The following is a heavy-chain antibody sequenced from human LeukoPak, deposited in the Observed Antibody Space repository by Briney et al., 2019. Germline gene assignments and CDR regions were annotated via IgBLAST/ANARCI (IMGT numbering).Heavy chain of an antibody. CDR3: ARELTGLYYMDV. Sequence: PSETLSLTCTVSGGSISSSSYYWGWIRQPPGKGLEWIGSIYYSGSTYYNPSLKSRVTISVDTSKNQFSLKLSSVTAADTAVYYCARELTGLYYMDVWGKGTTVTVSS. CDR1: GGSISSSSYY. CDR2: IYYSGST. D-gene: IGHD3-9*01. V-gene: IGHV4-39*02. J-gene: IGHJ6*03.